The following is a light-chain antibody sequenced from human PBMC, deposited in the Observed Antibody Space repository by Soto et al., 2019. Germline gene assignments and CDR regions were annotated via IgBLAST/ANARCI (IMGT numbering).Light chain of an antibody. CDR1: ESISRDY. V-gene: IGKV3-20*01. Sequence: EIVLTQSPGTLSLSPGQRATLSCRASESISRDYLAWYQQRLGQAPRLLIYGASSGATGIPDRSSGSGSGTDFTLTISRLEPEDFAIYYCQQYGGVPYTFGQGTKVDIK. J-gene: IGKJ2*01. CDR2: GAS. CDR3: QQYGGVPYT.